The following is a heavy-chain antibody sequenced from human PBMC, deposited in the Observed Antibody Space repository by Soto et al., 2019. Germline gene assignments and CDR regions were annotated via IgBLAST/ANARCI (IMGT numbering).Heavy chain of an antibody. D-gene: IGHD6-19*01. CDR2: IYPDDSDT. V-gene: IGHV5-51*01. Sequence: GESLKISCKASGYSFNTYWIGWVRQMPGKGLEWMGIIYPDDSDTRYSPSFQGQVTISADKSITTAYLQWSSLKASDTAIYYCARQGGTGWQRYYGMDVWGQGTTVTVSS. CDR3: ARQGGTGWQRYYGMDV. J-gene: IGHJ6*02. CDR1: GYSFNTYW.